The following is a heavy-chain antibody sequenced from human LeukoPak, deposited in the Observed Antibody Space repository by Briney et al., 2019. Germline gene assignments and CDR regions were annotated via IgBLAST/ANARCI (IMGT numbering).Heavy chain of an antibody. CDR1: GFTFRSYS. CDR2: ISVSSSYI. CDR3: VRGYQLLYWFDP. D-gene: IGHD2-2*01. Sequence: GGSLRLSCVASGFTFRSYSMVWVRQAPGKGLEWVSSISVSSSYIYYADSLKGRFTISRDNAKNSLYLQMNSLRAEDTAVYYCVRGYQLLYWFDPWGQGTLVTVSS. J-gene: IGHJ5*02. V-gene: IGHV3-21*01.